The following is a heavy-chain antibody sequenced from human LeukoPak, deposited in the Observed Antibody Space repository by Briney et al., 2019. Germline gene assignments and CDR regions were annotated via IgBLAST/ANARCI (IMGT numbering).Heavy chain of an antibody. CDR1: GYSFTSYW. Sequence: GESLKISCKGSGYSFTSYWIGLVRQTPGEGLEWMGFIYPCDSDTRYSPSFQGQVTISADKSISTAYLQWSSLKASDTAMYYCARLGGYRNARDAFDIWGQGTMVTVSS. D-gene: IGHD6-13*01. J-gene: IGHJ3*02. V-gene: IGHV5-51*01. CDR3: ARLGGYRNARDAFDI. CDR2: IYPCDSDT.